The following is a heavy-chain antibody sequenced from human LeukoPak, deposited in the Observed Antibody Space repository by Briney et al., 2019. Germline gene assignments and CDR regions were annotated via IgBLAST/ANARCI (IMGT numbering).Heavy chain of an antibody. CDR3: ARLSNYDILTGNSWFDS. CDR2: IYYSGST. D-gene: IGHD3-9*01. V-gene: IGHV4-61*05. J-gene: IGHJ5*01. CDR1: GGSISSSSYY. Sequence: SETLSLTCTVSGGSISSSSYYWGWIRQPPGKGLEWIGYIYYSGSTNYNPSLKSRATISVDRSKTQFFLKLRSVAAADTAVYYCARLSNYDILTGNSWFDSWGQGTLVTVSS.